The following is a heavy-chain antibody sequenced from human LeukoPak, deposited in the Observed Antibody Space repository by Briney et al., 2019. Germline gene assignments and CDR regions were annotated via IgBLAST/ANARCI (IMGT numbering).Heavy chain of an antibody. V-gene: IGHV1-2*02. CDR1: GYTFTGYY. D-gene: IGHD4-11*01. CDR3: ARVGMTTVTPYYYYGMDV. CDR2: INPNSGGT. Sequence: AASVKVSCKASGYTFTGYYMHWVRQAPGQGLEWMGWINPNSGGTNYAQKFQGRVTMTRDTSISTAYMELSRLRSDDTAVYYCARVGMTTVTPYYYYGMDVWGQGTTVTVSS. J-gene: IGHJ6*02.